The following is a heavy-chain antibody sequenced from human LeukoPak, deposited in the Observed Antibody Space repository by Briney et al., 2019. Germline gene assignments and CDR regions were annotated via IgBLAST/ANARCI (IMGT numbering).Heavy chain of an antibody. CDR1: A. Sequence: AISWVRQAPGQGLEWMGGIIPIFGTANYAQKFQGRVTITADESTSTAYMELSSLRSEDTAVYYCATDPLGYCSSTSCLTQFDYWGQGTLVTVSS. V-gene: IGHV1-69*01. J-gene: IGHJ4*02. CDR3: ATDPLGYCSSTSCLTQFDY. CDR2: IIPIFGTA. D-gene: IGHD2-2*01.